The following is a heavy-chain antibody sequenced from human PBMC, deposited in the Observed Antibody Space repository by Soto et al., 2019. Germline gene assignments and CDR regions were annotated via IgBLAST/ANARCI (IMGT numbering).Heavy chain of an antibody. Sequence: PGGSLRLSCAASGFTFSSYAMHWVRQAPGKGLEWVAVISYDGSNKYYADSVKGRFTISRDNSKNTLYLQMNSLRAEDTAVYYCARGKLRYSSSRAFEFDYWGQGTLVTVSS. J-gene: IGHJ4*02. CDR3: ARGKLRYSSSRAFEFDY. CDR1: GFTFSSYA. D-gene: IGHD6-13*01. CDR2: ISYDGSNK. V-gene: IGHV3-30-3*01.